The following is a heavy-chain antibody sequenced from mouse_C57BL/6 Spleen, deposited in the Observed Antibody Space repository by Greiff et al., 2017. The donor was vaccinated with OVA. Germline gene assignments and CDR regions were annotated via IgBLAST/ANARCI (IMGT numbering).Heavy chain of an antibody. CDR3: ARRYDYDGAWFAY. CDR1: GYAFTNYL. CDR2: INPGSGGT. Sequence: VKLQESGAELVRPGTSVKVSCKASGYAFTNYLIEWVKQRPGQGLEWIGVINPGSGGTNYNEKFKGKATLTADKSSSTAYMQLSSLTSEDSAVYFCARRYDYDGAWFAYWGQGTLVTVSA. V-gene: IGHV1-54*01. D-gene: IGHD2-4*01. J-gene: IGHJ3*01.